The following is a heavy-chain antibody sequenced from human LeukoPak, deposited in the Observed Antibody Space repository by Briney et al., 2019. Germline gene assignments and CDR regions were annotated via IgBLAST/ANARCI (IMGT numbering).Heavy chain of an antibody. CDR2: IYHSGST. CDR3: AREGVYDSSGYYYGRPGY. Sequence: SETLSLTCTVSGYSISSGYYWGWSRPPPGKGLEWIGIIYHSGSTYYNPSLKLRVTISVDPSKNQFSLKLSSVTAADTAVYYCAREGVYDSSGYYYGRPGYWGQGTLVTVSS. CDR1: GYSISSGYY. V-gene: IGHV4-38-2*02. D-gene: IGHD3-22*01. J-gene: IGHJ4*02.